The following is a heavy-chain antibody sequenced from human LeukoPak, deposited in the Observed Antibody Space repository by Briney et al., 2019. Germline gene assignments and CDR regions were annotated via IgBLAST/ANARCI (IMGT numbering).Heavy chain of an antibody. J-gene: IGHJ4*02. D-gene: IGHD3-22*01. CDR2: IYYSGST. CDR3: ARSPYYYDSSGYFPPPPRGFDY. Sequence: SETLSLTCTVSGGSISSYYWSWIRQPPGKGLEWIGYIYYSGSTNYNPSLKSRVTISVDTSRNQFSLKLSSVTAADTAVYYCARSPYYYDSSGYFPPPPRGFDYWGQGTLVTVSS. V-gene: IGHV4-59*01. CDR1: GGSISSYY.